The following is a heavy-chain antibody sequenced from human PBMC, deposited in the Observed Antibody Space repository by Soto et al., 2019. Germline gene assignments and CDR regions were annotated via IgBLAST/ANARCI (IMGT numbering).Heavy chain of an antibody. V-gene: IGHV3-23*01. Sequence: GPSLRLSCAASGLILSDYGMTWVRQAPGTGLEWVSVISGSGGSIYSTASVRGRFTISRDNSKNTLYLQMHSLRPADTAVYYCAKRPDSSDSSGYPAWGQESQVTVSS. D-gene: IGHD3-22*01. J-gene: IGHJ5*02. CDR1: GLILSDYG. CDR2: ISGSGGSI. CDR3: AKRPDSSDSSGYPA.